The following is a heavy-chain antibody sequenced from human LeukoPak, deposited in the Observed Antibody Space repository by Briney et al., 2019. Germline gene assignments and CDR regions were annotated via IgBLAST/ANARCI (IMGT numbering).Heavy chain of an antibody. CDR1: GFTFSSYA. V-gene: IGHV3-30-3*01. D-gene: IGHD2-2*01. CDR2: ISYDGSNK. J-gene: IGHJ4*02. CDR3: AREIVVVPAASPLVD. Sequence: PGGSLRLSCAASGFTFSSYAMHWVRQAPGKGLEWVAVISYDGSNKYYADSVKGRFTISRDNSKNTLYLQMNSLRAEDTAVYYCAREIVVVPAASPLVDWGQGTLVTVSS.